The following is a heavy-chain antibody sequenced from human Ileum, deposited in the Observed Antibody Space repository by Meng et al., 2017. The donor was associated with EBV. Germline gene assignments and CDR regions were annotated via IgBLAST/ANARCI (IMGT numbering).Heavy chain of an antibody. V-gene: IGHV4-34*01. Sequence: GERLPWGGGRLKPSETLSLTCAGDGGSISGYYWSWIRQSPGKGLEWIGEINHSGSTNYNPSLKSRVTISVDTSKNQFSLKLSSVTAADTAVYYCARGRGYGDYGSLYWGQGTLVTVSS. CDR1: GGSISGYY. CDR3: ARGRGYGDYGSLY. J-gene: IGHJ4*02. D-gene: IGHD4-17*01. CDR2: INHSGST.